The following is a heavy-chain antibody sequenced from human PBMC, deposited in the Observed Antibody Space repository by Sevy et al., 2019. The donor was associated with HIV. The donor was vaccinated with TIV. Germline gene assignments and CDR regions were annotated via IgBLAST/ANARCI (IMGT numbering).Heavy chain of an antibody. V-gene: IGHV3-48*03. J-gene: IGHJ6*02. D-gene: IGHD3-22*01. CDR3: ARDLPGDSRMDV. CDR2: ISSNGSPI. CDR1: GFTFSSYE. Sequence: GGSLRLSCAASGFTFSSYEMNWVRQAPGKGLEWVSYISSNGSPIYNADSVKGRLTISRDNAKNSLYLQMNSLRAEDTGVYYCARDLPGDSRMDVWGQGTTVTVSS.